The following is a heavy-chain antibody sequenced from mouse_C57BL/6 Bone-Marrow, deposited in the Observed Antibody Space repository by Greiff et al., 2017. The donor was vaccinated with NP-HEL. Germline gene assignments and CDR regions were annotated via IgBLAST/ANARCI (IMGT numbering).Heavy chain of an antibody. Sequence: EVQGVESGTVLARPGASVKMSCKTSGYTFTSYWMHWVKQRPGQGLEWIGAIYPGNSDTSYNQKFKGKAKLTAVTSASTAYMELSSLTNEDSAVYYCTRRDYYGSSPWFAYWGQGTLVTVSA. V-gene: IGHV1-5*01. CDR3: TRRDYYGSSPWFAY. CDR1: GYTFTSYW. J-gene: IGHJ3*01. D-gene: IGHD1-1*01. CDR2: IYPGNSDT.